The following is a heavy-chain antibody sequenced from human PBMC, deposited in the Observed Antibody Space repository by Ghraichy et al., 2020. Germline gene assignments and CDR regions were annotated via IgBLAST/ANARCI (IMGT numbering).Heavy chain of an antibody. V-gene: IGHV3-23*01. Sequence: GGSLRLSCAASGFTFSSYAMSWVRQAPGKGLEWVSTFSGTGGRTYNADSVKGRFTISRDNSKSTLYLQMNSLRAEDTAIYYCVKGQGDDGVDDAFDIWGQGTMVTVSS. D-gene: IGHD1-1*01. CDR3: VKGQGDDGVDDAFDI. CDR2: FSGTGGRT. CDR1: GFTFSSYA. J-gene: IGHJ3*02.